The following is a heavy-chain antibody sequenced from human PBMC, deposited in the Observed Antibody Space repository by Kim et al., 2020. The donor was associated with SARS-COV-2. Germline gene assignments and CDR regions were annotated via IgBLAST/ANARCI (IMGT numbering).Heavy chain of an antibody. CDR3: ASEVRFGELFYFDY. J-gene: IGHJ4*02. V-gene: IGHV3-23*01. Sequence: ADSVKGRFTISRDNSKNTLYLQMNSLRAEDTAVYYCASEVRFGELFYFDYWGQGTLVTVSS. D-gene: IGHD3-10*01.